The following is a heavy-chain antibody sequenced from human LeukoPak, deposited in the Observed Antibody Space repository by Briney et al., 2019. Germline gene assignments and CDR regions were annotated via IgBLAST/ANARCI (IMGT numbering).Heavy chain of an antibody. V-gene: IGHV3-64*01. J-gene: IGHJ4*02. CDR2: ISSDGGNT. CDR3: ARALVWVSSGPIDY. Sequence: GGSLRLSCTASGFTFNDYALHWVRQAPGKGLEYVSAISSDGGNTYYANSVGGRFTISRDNSKNTLYLQTGSLRVEDMAVYYCARALVWVSSGPIDYWGQGTLVTVSS. CDR1: GFTFNDYA. D-gene: IGHD3-22*01.